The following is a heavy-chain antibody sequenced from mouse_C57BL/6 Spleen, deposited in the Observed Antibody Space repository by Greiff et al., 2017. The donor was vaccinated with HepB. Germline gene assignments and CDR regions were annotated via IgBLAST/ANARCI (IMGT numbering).Heavy chain of an antibody. CDR1: GYAFSSSW. CDR3: ARSDYYDYDGYFDY. D-gene: IGHD2-4*01. J-gene: IGHJ2*01. V-gene: IGHV1-82*01. CDR2: IYPGDGDT. Sequence: QVQLQQSGPELVKPGASVKISCKASGYAFSSSWMNWVKQRPGKGLEWIGRIYPGDGDTNYNGKFKGKATLTADKSSSTAYMQLSSLTSEDSAVYFCARSDYYDYDGYFDYWGQGTTLTVSS.